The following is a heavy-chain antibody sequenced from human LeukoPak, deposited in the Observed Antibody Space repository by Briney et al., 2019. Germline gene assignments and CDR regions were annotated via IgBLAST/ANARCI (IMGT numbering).Heavy chain of an antibody. D-gene: IGHD3-22*01. V-gene: IGHV3-21*01. Sequence: GGSLRLSCAASGFTFSSYAMHWVRQAPGKGLEWVSSISSSSSYIYYADSVKGRFTISRDNAKNSLYLQMNSLRAEDTAVYYCARVPYYDSSPDAFDIWGQGTMVTVSS. CDR3: ARVPYYDSSPDAFDI. CDR2: ISSSSSYI. CDR1: GFTFSSYA. J-gene: IGHJ3*02.